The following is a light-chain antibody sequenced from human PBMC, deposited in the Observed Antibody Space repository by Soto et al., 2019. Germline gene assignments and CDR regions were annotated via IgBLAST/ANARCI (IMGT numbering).Light chain of an antibody. V-gene: IGKV3-15*01. CDR1: QTILTN. CDR2: GAS. CDR3: QQYGSSGT. J-gene: IGKJ1*01. Sequence: ETVMTQSPATLSESPSDRATLSFRASQTILTNLAWYQRKPGQAPRLLLYGASTRATGIPARFSGSGSGTDFTLTISRLETEDFAVYYCQQYGSSGTFGQGTKVDIK.